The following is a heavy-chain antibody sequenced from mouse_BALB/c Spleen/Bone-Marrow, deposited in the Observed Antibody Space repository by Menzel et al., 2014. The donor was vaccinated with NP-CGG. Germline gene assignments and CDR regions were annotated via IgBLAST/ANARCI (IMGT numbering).Heavy chain of an antibody. Sequence: VQLQQPGAELVKPGASVKLSCTASGFNIKDTYMHWVKQRPEQGLEWIGRTDPANGNTKYDPKFQGKATITADTSSNTAYLQLSSLTSEDTAVYYCASYYYGSSGFAYWGQGTLVTVSA. J-gene: IGHJ3*01. CDR1: GFNIKDTY. V-gene: IGHV14-3*02. D-gene: IGHD1-1*01. CDR2: TDPANGNT. CDR3: ASYYYGSSGFAY.